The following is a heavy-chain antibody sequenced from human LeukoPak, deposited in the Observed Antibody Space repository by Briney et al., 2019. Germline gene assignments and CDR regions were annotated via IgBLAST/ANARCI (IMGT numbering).Heavy chain of an antibody. CDR2: ISYDGSNK. CDR3: AKDLGYYGSGGAGGFDI. CDR1: GFTFSSYA. V-gene: IGHV3-30-3*01. J-gene: IGHJ3*02. D-gene: IGHD3-10*01. Sequence: GGSLRLSCAASGFTFSSYAMHWVRQAPGKGLEWVAVISYDGSNKYHADSVKGRFTISRDNSKNTLYLQMNSLRAEDTAVYYCAKDLGYYGSGGAGGFDIWGQGTMVTVSS.